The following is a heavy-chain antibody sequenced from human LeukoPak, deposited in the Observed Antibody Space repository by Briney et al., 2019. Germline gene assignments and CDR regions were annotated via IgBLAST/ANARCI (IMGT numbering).Heavy chain of an antibody. CDR1: GYTFTSYY. V-gene: IGHV1-46*01. CDR3: ARGGDGYNPEMAWFDP. CDR2: INPSGGST. Sequence: ASVKVSCKASGYTFTSYYMHWVRQAPGQGLEWMGIINPSGGSTSYAQKFQGRVTMNRDMSTSTVYMGLSSLRSEDTAVYYCARGGDGYNPEMAWFDPWGQGTLVTVSS. J-gene: IGHJ5*02. D-gene: IGHD5-24*01.